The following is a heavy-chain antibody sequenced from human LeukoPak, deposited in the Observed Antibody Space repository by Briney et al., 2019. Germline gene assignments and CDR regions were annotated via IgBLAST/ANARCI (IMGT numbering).Heavy chain of an antibody. J-gene: IGHJ4*02. CDR2: IGYDGSNK. CDR1: GFTFSRHD. Sequence: GGSLRLSCAASGFTFSRHDMHWVRLAPGKGLEWLAFIGYDGSNKYYSDSVKGRFTISRDNSKNTLYLQMNSLRREDTAVYYCAKDQGSRDFDYWGQGTLVTVSS. CDR3: AKDQGSRDFDY. V-gene: IGHV3-30*02. D-gene: IGHD1-26*01.